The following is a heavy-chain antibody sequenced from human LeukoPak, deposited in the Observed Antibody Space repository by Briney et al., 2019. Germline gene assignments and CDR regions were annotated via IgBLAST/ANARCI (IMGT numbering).Heavy chain of an antibody. CDR3: ARDHKVAVAEYGMDV. CDR1: GYTFTSYG. V-gene: IGHV1-18*01. D-gene: IGHD6-19*01. CDR2: ISAYNGNT. Sequence: ASVKVSCKASGYTFTSYGISWVRQAPGQGLEWMGWISAYNGNTNDAQKLQGRVTMTTDTSTSTAYMDLRSLRSDDTAVYYCARDHKVAVAEYGMDVWGQGTTVTVSS. J-gene: IGHJ6*02.